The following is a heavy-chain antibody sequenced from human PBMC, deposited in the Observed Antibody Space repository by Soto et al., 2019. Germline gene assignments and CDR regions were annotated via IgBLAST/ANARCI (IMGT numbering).Heavy chain of an antibody. CDR3: ARIPDDYGDYEAGMREYYFDY. CDR1: GFSLSNARMG. J-gene: IGHJ4*02. V-gene: IGHV2-26*01. Sequence: QVTLKESGPVLVKPTETLTLTCTVSGFSLSNARMGVSWIRQPPGKALEWLAHIFSNDEKSYSTSLKSRLTISKDTSKXXVXLXXTNMDPVDTATYYCARIPDDYGDYEAGMREYYFDYWGQGTLVTVSS. CDR2: IFSNDEK. D-gene: IGHD4-17*01.